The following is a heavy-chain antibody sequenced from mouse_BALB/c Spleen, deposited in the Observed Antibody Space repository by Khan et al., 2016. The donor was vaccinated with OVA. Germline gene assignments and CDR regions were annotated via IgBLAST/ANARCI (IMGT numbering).Heavy chain of an antibody. D-gene: IGHD3-1*01. Sequence: EVQLQESGPGLVKPSQSLSPTCSVTGYSITNGYFWNWIRQFPGNNLEWMGYIRYDGHTNYNPSLQHRISITRDTSKNQIFLNSISVPPEDTATYYCERGGSSGPAWFTYWGQGTLATVSA. CDR2: IRYDGHT. J-gene: IGHJ3*01. V-gene: IGHV3-6*02. CDR1: GYSITNGYF. CDR3: ERGGSSGPAWFTY.